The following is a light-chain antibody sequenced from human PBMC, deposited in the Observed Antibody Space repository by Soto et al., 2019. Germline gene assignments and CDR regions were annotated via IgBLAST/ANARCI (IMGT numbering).Light chain of an antibody. CDR1: QDISSW. V-gene: IGKV1-12*01. CDR2: AAS. Sequence: DIQMTQSPSSVSASVGDRVTITCRASQDISSWLAWYQQKPGKAPKLLIYAASSLQSGVPSRFSGSGSGTDFTLTITRLQPEDFAIYYCQQADSVPITFGQGTRLEIK. CDR3: QQADSVPIT. J-gene: IGKJ5*01.